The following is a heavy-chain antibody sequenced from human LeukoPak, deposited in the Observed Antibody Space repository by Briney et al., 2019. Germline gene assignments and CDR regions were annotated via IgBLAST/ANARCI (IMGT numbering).Heavy chain of an antibody. Sequence: EASVKVSCKVSGYTLTEISLHWVRQAPGKGLEWMGGFDREDGETMYAQKFQGRVTMTEDTSTDTAFMELSSLRSEDTAVYYCATVGYSYGAFDCWGQGTLVTVSS. D-gene: IGHD5-18*01. CDR3: ATVGYSYGAFDC. CDR1: GYTLTEIS. CDR2: FDREDGET. V-gene: IGHV1-24*01. J-gene: IGHJ4*02.